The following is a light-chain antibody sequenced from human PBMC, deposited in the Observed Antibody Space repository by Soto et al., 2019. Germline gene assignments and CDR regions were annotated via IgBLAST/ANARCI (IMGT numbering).Light chain of an antibody. J-gene: IGLJ3*02. Sequence: QSALTQPPSASGSPGQSVTFSCTGTSSDVGFYDYVSWYQQHPGKAPKLMIYDVNKRPSGVPDRFSGSKSGNTASLTVSGLQAEDEADFYCSSYAGNNKFLFGGGTKVTVL. CDR3: SSYAGNNKFL. CDR2: DVN. CDR1: SSDVGFYDY. V-gene: IGLV2-8*01.